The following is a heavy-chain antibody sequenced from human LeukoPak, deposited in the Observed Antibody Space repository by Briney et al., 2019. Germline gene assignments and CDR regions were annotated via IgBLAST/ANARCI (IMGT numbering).Heavy chain of an antibody. V-gene: IGHV3-30*02. CDR2: IRYDGSNK. J-gene: IGHJ4*02. CDR3: AKASRGSGSYYPFDY. Sequence: GGSLRLSCAASGFTFSSYGMHWVRQAPGKGLEWVAFIRYDGSNKYYADSVKGRFTISRDNSKNTLYLQMNSLRAEDTAVYYCAKASRGSGSYYPFDYWGQGTLVTVSS. D-gene: IGHD3-10*01. CDR1: GFTFSSYG.